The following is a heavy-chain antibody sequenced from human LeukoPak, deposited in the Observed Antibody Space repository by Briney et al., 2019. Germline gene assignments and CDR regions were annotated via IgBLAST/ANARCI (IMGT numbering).Heavy chain of an antibody. CDR3: VRDQGGAVSY. J-gene: IGHJ4*02. CDR1: GFTFSDYY. Sequence: PGRSLRLSCAASGFTFSDYYMSWVRQAPGKGLEWVSEIYSDGSTYYAASVKGRFSISRDNSKNTVYLQMNSLRAEDTAVYYCVRDQGGAVSYWGQGTLVTVSS. V-gene: IGHV3-53*01. CDR2: IYSDGST. D-gene: IGHD3-16*01.